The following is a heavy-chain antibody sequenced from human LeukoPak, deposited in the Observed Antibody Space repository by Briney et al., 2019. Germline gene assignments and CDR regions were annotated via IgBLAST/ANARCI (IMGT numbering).Heavy chain of an antibody. D-gene: IGHD1-26*01. V-gene: IGHV3-7*03. J-gene: IGHJ4*02. CDR3: ARNEKWGRDY. Sequence: GGFLRLSCVASGFTFSSHWMSWVRQAPGKGLEWVANIVQDGSQKYYVDSVKGRFTISRDNGKNSLYLQMNSLRAEDTAVYYCARNEKWGRDYWGQGTLVTVSS. CDR2: IVQDGSQK. CDR1: GFTFSSHW.